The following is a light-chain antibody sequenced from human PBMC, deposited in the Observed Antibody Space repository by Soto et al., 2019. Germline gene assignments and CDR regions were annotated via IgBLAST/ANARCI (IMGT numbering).Light chain of an antibody. CDR2: DAS. Sequence: EIVVTQSPSNMSLSRREREDLCCRGSQSISYSLAWYQQKPGQAPRLLIHDASSRVTGVPARFGGSGSESEFTLTISILKPEAFAVSFCYQRGNWQPPLSVGQGTRLEIK. V-gene: IGKV3-11*01. CDR3: YQRGNWQPPLS. J-gene: IGKJ5*01. CDR1: QSISYS.